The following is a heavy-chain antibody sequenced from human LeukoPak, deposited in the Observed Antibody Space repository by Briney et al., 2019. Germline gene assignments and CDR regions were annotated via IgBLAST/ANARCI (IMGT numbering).Heavy chain of an antibody. CDR3: ASSYCSGGSCPGDFDY. D-gene: IGHD2-15*01. CDR1: GYTFTSYG. V-gene: IGHV1-18*01. CDR2: ISAYNGNT. Sequence: ASVKVSCKASGYTFTSYGISWARQAPGQGLEWMGWISAYNGNTNYAQKLQGRVTMTTDTSTSTAYMELRSLRSDDTAVYYCASSYCSGGSCPGDFDYWGQGTLVTVSS. J-gene: IGHJ4*02.